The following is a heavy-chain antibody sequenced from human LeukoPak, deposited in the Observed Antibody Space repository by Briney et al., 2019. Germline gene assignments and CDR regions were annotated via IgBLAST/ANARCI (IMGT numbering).Heavy chain of an antibody. J-gene: IGHJ4*02. D-gene: IGHD3-22*01. CDR3: AKEGRYYYDSSGYDNFDY. Sequence: GGSLRLSCAASGFTFSSYAMRWVRQAPGKGLEWVSAISGSGGSTYYADSVKGRFTISRDNSKNTLYLQMNSLRAEDTAVYYCAKEGRYYYDSSGYDNFDYWGQGTLVTVSS. CDR2: ISGSGGST. CDR1: GFTFSSYA. V-gene: IGHV3-23*01.